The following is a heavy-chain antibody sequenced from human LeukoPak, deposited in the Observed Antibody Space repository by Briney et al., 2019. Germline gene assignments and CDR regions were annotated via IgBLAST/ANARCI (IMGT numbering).Heavy chain of an antibody. V-gene: IGHV4-34*01. Sequence: PSETLSLTGAVYGGSFSGYYWSWIRQPPGKGLEWIGEINHSGSTNYNPSLKSRVTISVDTSKNQFSLKLSSVTAADTAVYYCAAAVTLRRYYYYGMDVWGQGTTVTVSS. D-gene: IGHD4-17*01. CDR1: GGSFSGYY. CDR3: AAAVTLRRYYYYGMDV. CDR2: INHSGST. J-gene: IGHJ6*02.